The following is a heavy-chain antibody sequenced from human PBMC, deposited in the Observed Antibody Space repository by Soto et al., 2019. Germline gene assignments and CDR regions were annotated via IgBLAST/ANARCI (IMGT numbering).Heavy chain of an antibody. Sequence: GASVKDSCKDSGGTSRNYVICWVRQAPGQGLEWMGWISAYNGNTNYAQKFQGRVTMTTDTSTSTAYMEVRSLRFDDTAVYYCARGGTPIAYWGRGTLVPVSS. CDR2: ISAYNGNT. CDR3: ARGGTPIAY. J-gene: IGHJ4*02. V-gene: IGHV1-18*01. CDR1: GGTSRNYV. D-gene: IGHD3-16*01.